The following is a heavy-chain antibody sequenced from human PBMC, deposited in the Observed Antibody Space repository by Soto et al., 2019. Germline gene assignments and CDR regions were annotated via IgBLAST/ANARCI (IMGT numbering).Heavy chain of an antibody. Sequence: ASVKVSCKASGYILTGYYMHWVRQAPGQGLEWMGWINPKTGGTNYAQKFQGRVTMTRDTSISTAYMELSRLRSDDTAVYYCARDSYCSSTSCYKEQQLVRDEPRSDYWGQGTLVTVSS. CDR1: GYILTGYY. CDR3: ARDSYCSSTSCYKEQQLVRDEPRSDY. V-gene: IGHV1-2*02. CDR2: INPKTGGT. D-gene: IGHD2-2*02. J-gene: IGHJ4*02.